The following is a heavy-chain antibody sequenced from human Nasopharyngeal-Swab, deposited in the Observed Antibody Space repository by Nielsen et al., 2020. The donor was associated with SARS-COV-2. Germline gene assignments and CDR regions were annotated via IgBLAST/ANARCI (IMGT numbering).Heavy chain of an antibody. D-gene: IGHD6-13*01. V-gene: IGHV4-39*01. Sequence: SETLSLTCTVSGGSISSSSYYWGWIRQPPGKGLGWIGSIYYSGSTYYNPSLKSRVTISVDTSKHKFSMKLSSVTAADTAVYYCASPHSSSWNSFDYWGQGTLVTVSS. CDR3: ASPHSSSWNSFDY. CDR2: IYYSGST. CDR1: GGSISSSSYY. J-gene: IGHJ4*02.